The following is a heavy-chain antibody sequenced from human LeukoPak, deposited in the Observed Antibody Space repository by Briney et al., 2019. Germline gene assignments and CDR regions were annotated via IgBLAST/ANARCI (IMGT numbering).Heavy chain of an antibody. Sequence: GGSLRLSCAASGFTFSSYDMHWVRQATGKGLEWVSAIGTAGDTYYPGSVKGRFTISRENAKNSLYLQMNSLRAGDTAVYYCARVSPRSDAFDIWGQGTMVTVSS. CDR3: ARVSPRSDAFDI. CDR1: GFTFSSYD. J-gene: IGHJ3*02. V-gene: IGHV3-13*01. CDR2: IGTAGDT.